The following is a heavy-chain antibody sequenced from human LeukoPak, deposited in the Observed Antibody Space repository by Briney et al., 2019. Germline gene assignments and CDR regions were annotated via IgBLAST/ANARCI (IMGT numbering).Heavy chain of an antibody. J-gene: IGHJ5*02. CDR3: AGSIMITFGGVIVSP. D-gene: IGHD3-16*02. Sequence: PSETLSLTCTVSGGSISSYYWSWIRQPPGKGLEWIGYIYYGGSTNYNPSLKSRVTISVDTSKNQFSLKLSSVTAADTAVYYCAGSIMITFGGVIVSPWGQGTLVTVSS. V-gene: IGHV4-59*01. CDR2: IYYGGST. CDR1: GGSISSYY.